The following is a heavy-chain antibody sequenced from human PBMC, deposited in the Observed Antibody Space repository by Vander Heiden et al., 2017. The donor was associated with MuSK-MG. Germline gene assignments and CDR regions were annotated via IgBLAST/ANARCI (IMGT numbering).Heavy chain of an antibody. CDR3: ARVCDDDYFDY. D-gene: IGHD1-1*01. V-gene: IGHV3-7*01. Sequence: EVQLVESGGGLVQPGGSLRLSCAASGFTFSSYWMSWVRQAPGKGLEWVANIKKDGSEKYYVDSVKGRFTISRDNAKNSLYLQMNSLRAEDTAVYYCARVCDDDYFDYWGQGTLVTVSS. CDR1: GFTFSSYW. CDR2: IKKDGSEK. J-gene: IGHJ4*02.